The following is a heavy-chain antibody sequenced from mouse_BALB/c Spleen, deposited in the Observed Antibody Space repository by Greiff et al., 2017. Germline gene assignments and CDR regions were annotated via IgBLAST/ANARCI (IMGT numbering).Heavy chain of an antibody. J-gene: IGHJ3*01. CDR3: AREIISYYGNSFAY. CDR2: ISTYYGDA. D-gene: IGHD2-10*01. Sequence: QVQLQQSGAELVRPGVSVKISCKGSGYTFTDYAMHWVKQSHAKSLEWIGVISTYYGDASYNQKFKGKATMTVDKSSSTAYMELDRLTSEDSAIYYCAREIISYYGNSFAYWGQGTLVTVSA. CDR1: GYTFTDYA. V-gene: IGHV1S137*01.